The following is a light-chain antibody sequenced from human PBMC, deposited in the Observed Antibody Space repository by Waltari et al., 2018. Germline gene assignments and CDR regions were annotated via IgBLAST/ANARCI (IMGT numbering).Light chain of an antibody. CDR3: AAWDKILSAYV. CDR2: RND. CDR1: SSNIGADS. J-gene: IGLJ1*01. V-gene: IGLV1-44*01. Sequence: QPVLPHPPSASGTPGQRLLISCSGSSSNIGADSLGWSQQFQGKAPKLLIYRNDHRPSGVPDRFSGSKSGTSASLALSGLQSEDEADYYCAAWDKILSAYVFGTGTKVTVL.